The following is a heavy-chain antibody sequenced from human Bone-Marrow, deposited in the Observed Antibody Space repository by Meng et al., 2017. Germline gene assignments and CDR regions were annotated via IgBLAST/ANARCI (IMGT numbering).Heavy chain of an antibody. J-gene: IGHJ4*02. V-gene: IGHV3-48*03. D-gene: IGHD1-26*01. CDR1: GFTFSSYE. CDR3: ARVSRGSYLD. Sequence: GGSLRLSCAASGFTFSSYEMNWVRQAPGKGLEWVSYISSSGSTIYYADSVKGRFTISRDNAKNSLYLQMNSLRAEDTALYYCARVSRGSYLDWGQGTLVTVSS. CDR2: ISSSGSTI.